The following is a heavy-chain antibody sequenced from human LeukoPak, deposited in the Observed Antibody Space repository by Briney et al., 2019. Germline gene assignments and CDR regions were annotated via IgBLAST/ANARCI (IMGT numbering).Heavy chain of an antibody. CDR1: GSSISSGYS. D-gene: IGHD4-17*01. CDR2: IYHSGST. CDR3: ARVRDGDYCGY. V-gene: IGHV4-38-2*01. Sequence: SETLSLTCVVSGSSISSGYSWGWTRQTPGKGLEWIGSIYHSGSTYYKPSLKSRVTISVDTSKNQFSLKLTSVTAADTAVYYCARVRDGDYCGYWGQGILVTVSS. J-gene: IGHJ4*02.